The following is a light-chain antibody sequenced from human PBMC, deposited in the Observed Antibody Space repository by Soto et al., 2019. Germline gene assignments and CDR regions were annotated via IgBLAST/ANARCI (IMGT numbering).Light chain of an antibody. CDR1: PSVLCSSNNKNY. CDR3: QEYYSSPLT. V-gene: IGKV4-1*01. J-gene: IGKJ4*01. CDR2: WAS. Sequence: DTVMTQSPDCLAVALGDGATMNCQASPSVLCSSNNKNYLAWYQQKPGQPPKLLIYWASTRESVVPDRFSGNGSGTDFTLTISSLQDEDVAVYYCQEYYSSPLTFGGGIKVDIK.